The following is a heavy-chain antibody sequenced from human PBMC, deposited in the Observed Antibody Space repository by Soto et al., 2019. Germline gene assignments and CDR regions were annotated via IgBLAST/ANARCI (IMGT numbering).Heavy chain of an antibody. CDR2: IYATGTT. CDR1: GASISGFY. CDR3: VRDGTKTLRDWFDP. J-gene: IGHJ5*02. Sequence: PSETLSLTCTVSGASISGFYWSWIRKSAWKGLEWIGRIYATGTTDYNPALKSRVMMSVDTSKKQFSLKLRAVTAADTAVYYCVRDGTKTLRDWFDPWGQGISVTVS. V-gene: IGHV4-4*07. D-gene: IGHD1-1*01.